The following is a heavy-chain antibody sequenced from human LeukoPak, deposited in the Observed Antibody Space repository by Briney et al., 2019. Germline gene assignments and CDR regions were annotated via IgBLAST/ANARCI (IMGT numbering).Heavy chain of an antibody. Sequence: SETLSLTCTVSGGSISSSSHYWGWIRQPPGKGLEWIGSIYYSGSTYYNPSLKSRVTISVDTSKNQFSLNLSSVTAADTALYYCARLYYDSSGYYQICYFDYWGQGTLVTVSS. V-gene: IGHV4-39*01. CDR2: IYYSGST. CDR1: GGSISSSSHY. D-gene: IGHD3-22*01. CDR3: ARLYYDSSGYYQICYFDY. J-gene: IGHJ4*02.